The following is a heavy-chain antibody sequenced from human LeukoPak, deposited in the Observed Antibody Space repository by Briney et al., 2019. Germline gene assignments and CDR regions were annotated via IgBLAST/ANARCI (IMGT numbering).Heavy chain of an antibody. CDR1: GGSFSGYY. V-gene: IGHV4-59*01. D-gene: IGHD3-22*01. CDR3: ARWDSSDYLRY. J-gene: IGHJ4*02. CDR2: IYYTGST. Sequence: SETLSLTCAVYGGSFSGYYWSWIRQPPGKGLEWVGYIYYTGSTSYNPSLKSRVTISVDTSKNQFSLKLSSVTAADTAVYYCARWDSSDYLRYWGQGTLVTVSS.